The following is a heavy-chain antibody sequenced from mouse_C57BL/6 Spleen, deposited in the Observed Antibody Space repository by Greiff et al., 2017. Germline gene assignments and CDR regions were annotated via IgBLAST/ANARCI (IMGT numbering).Heavy chain of an antibody. D-gene: IGHD2-5*01. Sequence: EVKLVESGGDLVKPGGSLKLSCAASGFTFSSYGMSWVRQTPDKRLEWVATISSGGSYTYYPDSVKGRFTISRDNAKNTLYLQMSSLKSEDTAMXYCARHSKYYFDYWGQGTTLTVSS. CDR1: GFTFSSYG. V-gene: IGHV5-6*01. CDR2: ISSGGSYT. J-gene: IGHJ2*01. CDR3: ARHSKYYFDY.